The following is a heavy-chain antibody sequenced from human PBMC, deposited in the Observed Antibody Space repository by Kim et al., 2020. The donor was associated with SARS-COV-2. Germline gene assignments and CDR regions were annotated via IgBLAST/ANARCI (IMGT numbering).Heavy chain of an antibody. CDR1: GGTFSSYA. CDR3: ARDPSRYDSSGYYVGY. D-gene: IGHD3-22*01. V-gene: IGHV1-69*13. J-gene: IGHJ4*02. Sequence: SVKVSCKASGGTFSSYAISWVRQAPGQGLEWMGGIIPIFGTANYAQKFQGRVTITADESTSTAYMELSSLRSEDTAVYYCARDPSRYDSSGYYVGYWGQGTLVTVSS. CDR2: IIPIFGTA.